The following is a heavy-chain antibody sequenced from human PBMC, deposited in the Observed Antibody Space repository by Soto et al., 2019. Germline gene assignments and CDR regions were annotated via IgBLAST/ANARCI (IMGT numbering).Heavy chain of an antibody. CDR2: ISAYNGNT. Sequence: ASVKVSCKTSGYTFTSYGISWVRQAPGQGLEWMGWISAYNGNTNYAQKLQGRVTTTTDTSTSTAYMELRSLRSDDTAVYYCARDIPYVVPPPNDAFDIWGQGTMVTV. J-gene: IGHJ3*02. V-gene: IGHV1-18*01. D-gene: IGHD2-2*02. CDR1: GYTFTSYG. CDR3: ARDIPYVVPPPNDAFDI.